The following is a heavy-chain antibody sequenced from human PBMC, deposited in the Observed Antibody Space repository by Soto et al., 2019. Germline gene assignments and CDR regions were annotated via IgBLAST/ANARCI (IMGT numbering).Heavy chain of an antibody. CDR2: IYYSGST. D-gene: IGHD6-13*01. J-gene: IGHJ4*02. CDR3: ARGYRQSGYSSSWVFDS. CDR1: GGSINSGGYY. V-gene: IGHV4-31*03. Sequence: QVQLQESGTGLVKPSQTLSLICTVSGGSINSGGYYWNWIRQHPGKGLEWLGYIYYSGSTYYNLFHRSRVTISADTSDNQFSLKLSSGTAAYTAVYLCARGYRQSGYSSSWVFDSGGQGTLVTVSS.